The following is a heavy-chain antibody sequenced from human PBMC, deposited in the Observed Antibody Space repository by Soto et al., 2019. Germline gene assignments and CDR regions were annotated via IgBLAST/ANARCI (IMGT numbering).Heavy chain of an antibody. V-gene: IGHV4-30-4*01. D-gene: IGHD3-16*02. Sequence: TSETLSLTCTVSGGSISSGDYYWSWIRQPPGKGLEWIGYIYYSGSTYYNPSLKSRVTISVDTSKNQFSLKLSSVTAADTAVYYCPAPRGYTKGFDYWGQETLVTVSS. CDR3: PAPRGYTKGFDY. CDR2: IYYSGST. CDR1: GGSISSGDYY. J-gene: IGHJ4*02.